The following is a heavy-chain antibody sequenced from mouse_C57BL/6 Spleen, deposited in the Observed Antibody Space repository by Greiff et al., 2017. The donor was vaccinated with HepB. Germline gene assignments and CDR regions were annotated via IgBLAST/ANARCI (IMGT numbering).Heavy chain of an antibody. CDR1: GYSFTGYY. V-gene: IGHV1-42*01. CDR2: INPSTGGT. CDR3: ARLVTTGWYFDV. D-gene: IGHD2-2*01. Sequence: EVQLQQSGPELVKPGASVKISCKASGYSFTGYYMNWVKQSPEKSLEWIGEINPSTGGTTYNQKFKAKATLTVDKSSSTAYMQLKSLTSEDSAVYYCARLVTTGWYFDVWGTGTTVTVSS. J-gene: IGHJ1*03.